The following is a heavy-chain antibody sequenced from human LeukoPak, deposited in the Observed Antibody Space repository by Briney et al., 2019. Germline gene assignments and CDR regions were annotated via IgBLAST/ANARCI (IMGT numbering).Heavy chain of an antibody. CDR2: IRYDGSNK. V-gene: IGHV3-30*02. Sequence: GGSLRLSCAASGFTFSSYGMHWVRQAPGKGLEWVAFIRYDGSNKYYADSVKGRFTISRDNSKNTLYLQMNSLRAEDTAVYYCAKRGPSSWPAATRDFDYWGQGTLVTVSS. J-gene: IGHJ4*02. CDR1: GFTFSSYG. D-gene: IGHD6-13*01. CDR3: AKRGPSSWPAATRDFDY.